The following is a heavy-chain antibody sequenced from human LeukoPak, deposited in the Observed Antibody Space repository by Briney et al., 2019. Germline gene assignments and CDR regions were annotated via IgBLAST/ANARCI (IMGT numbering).Heavy chain of an antibody. J-gene: IGHJ5*02. Sequence: ASVKVSCKASGYTFTSYGISWVRQAPGQGLEWMEWISGYNGNTNYAQKLQGWVTMTRDTSISTAYMELSRLRSDDTAVYYCAREFWSLEAPGIAAAGGYNWFDPWGQGTLVTVSS. CDR1: GYTFTSYG. D-gene: IGHD6-13*01. CDR2: ISGYNGNT. V-gene: IGHV1-18*01. CDR3: AREFWSLEAPGIAAAGGYNWFDP.